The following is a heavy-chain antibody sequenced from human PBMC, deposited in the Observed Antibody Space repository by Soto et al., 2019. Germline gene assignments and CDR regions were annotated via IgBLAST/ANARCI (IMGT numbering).Heavy chain of an antibody. D-gene: IGHD5-18*01. CDR3: AKAPKRGYSYGSYYYGMDV. V-gene: IGHV3-23*01. Sequence: LRLSCAASGFTFSSYAMSWVRQSPWKGLEWVSAISGSGGSTYYADSVKGRFTISRDNSKNTLYLQMNSLRAEDTAVYYCAKAPKRGYSYGSYYYGMDVWGQGTTVTVSS. CDR2: ISGSGGST. J-gene: IGHJ6*02. CDR1: GFTFSSYA.